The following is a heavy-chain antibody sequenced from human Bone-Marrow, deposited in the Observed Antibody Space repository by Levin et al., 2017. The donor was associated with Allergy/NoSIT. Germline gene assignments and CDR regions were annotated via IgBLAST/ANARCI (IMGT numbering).Heavy chain of an antibody. CDR3: ARATARNWFDP. CDR1: GGSIRSGDYY. CDR2: IYYSGST. D-gene: IGHD4-11*01. V-gene: IGHV4-30-4*01. J-gene: IGHJ5*02. Sequence: SQTLSLTCTVSGGSIRSGDYYWSWIRQPPGKGLEWIGYIYYSGSTYYNPSLKSRVTISVDTSKNQFSLKLSSVTAADTAVYYCARATARNWFDPWGQGTLVTVSS.